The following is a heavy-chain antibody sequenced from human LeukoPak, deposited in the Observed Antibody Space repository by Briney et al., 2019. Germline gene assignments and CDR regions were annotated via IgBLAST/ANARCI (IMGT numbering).Heavy chain of an antibody. D-gene: IGHD3-16*01. CDR3: ASQPSFGHLLSGFHFDY. V-gene: IGHV1-18*01. CDR2: ISAYNDST. Sequence: GASVKVSCKASGYTFTSYGISWVRQAPAQGLEWMGWISAYNDSTNYAQKLQGRVTMTTDTSTSTAYMELRSLRSDDTAVYYCASQPSFGHLLSGFHFDYWGQGTLVTVSS. J-gene: IGHJ4*02. CDR1: GYTFTSYG.